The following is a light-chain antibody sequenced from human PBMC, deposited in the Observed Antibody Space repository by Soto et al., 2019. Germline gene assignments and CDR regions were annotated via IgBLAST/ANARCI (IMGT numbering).Light chain of an antibody. CDR3: QQYHEYW. Sequence: DIQMTQSPSTLSASVGDRVTITCRASQSISSWLAWYQQKPGKAPKLLIYKASSLESGVPSRFSGSGSGTEFTLTISSLQPDDFATYYCQQYHEYWFGQGTKVDI. CDR2: KAS. CDR1: QSISSW. V-gene: IGKV1-5*03. J-gene: IGKJ1*01.